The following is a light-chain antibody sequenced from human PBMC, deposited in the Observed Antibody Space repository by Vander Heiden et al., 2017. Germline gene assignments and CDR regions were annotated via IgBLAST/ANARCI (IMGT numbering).Light chain of an antibody. Sequence: SYELTQPPSVSVSPGPTASITCSGDKLGDKYACWYQQKPGQSPVLVIYQDSKRPAGIPERFSASNSGNTATLTISGTQAVDDADYYCQAWDSSTACVFGTGTKLTVL. J-gene: IGLJ1*01. V-gene: IGLV3-1*01. CDR2: QDS. CDR1: KLGDKY. CDR3: QAWDSSTACV.